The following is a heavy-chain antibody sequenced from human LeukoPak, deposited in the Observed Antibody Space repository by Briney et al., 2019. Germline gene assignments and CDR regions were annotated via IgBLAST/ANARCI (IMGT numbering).Heavy chain of an antibody. CDR1: GGSISSTTYY. Sequence: SETLSLTCNVSGGSISSTTYYWGWIRQPPGKGLEWIGSIYYRGSTYYNPSLKSRVTISLDTSKNHFSLKLNSVTATDTAVYYCAREVITMVRGVDYWGQGILVTVSS. CDR3: AREVITMVRGVDY. V-gene: IGHV4-39*07. J-gene: IGHJ4*02. D-gene: IGHD3-10*01. CDR2: IYYRGST.